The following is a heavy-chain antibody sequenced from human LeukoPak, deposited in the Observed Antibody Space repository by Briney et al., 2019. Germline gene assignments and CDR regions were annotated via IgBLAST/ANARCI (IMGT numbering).Heavy chain of an antibody. CDR2: ISPYNGKT. CDR3: VRDLSKLDY. D-gene: IGHD4-11*01. CDR1: NYTFTSYG. Sequence: ASVKVSCKAFNYTFTSYGISWVRQAPGKGLEWMAWISPYNGKTLYAEKYQGRVTLTTETSTDTAFMELTSLTSDDTAVYYCVRDLSKLDYWGQGTLVSVSS. J-gene: IGHJ4*02. V-gene: IGHV1-18*01.